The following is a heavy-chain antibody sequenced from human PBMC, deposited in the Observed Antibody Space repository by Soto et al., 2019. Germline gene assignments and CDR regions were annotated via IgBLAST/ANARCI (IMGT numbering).Heavy chain of an antibody. CDR3: ARDPPGGSGWYGSYYYYGMDV. Sequence: QPGGSLRLSCAASGFTFSSYGMHWVRQAPGKGLEWVAVIWYDGSNKYYADSVKGRFTISRDNSKNTLYLQMNSLRAEDTAVYYCARDPPGGSGWYGSYYYYGMDVWGQGTTVTVSS. D-gene: IGHD6-19*01. V-gene: IGHV3-33*01. CDR2: IWYDGSNK. CDR1: GFTFSSYG. J-gene: IGHJ6*02.